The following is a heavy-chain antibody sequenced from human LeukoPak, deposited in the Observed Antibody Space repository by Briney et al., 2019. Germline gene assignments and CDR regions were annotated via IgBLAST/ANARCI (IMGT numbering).Heavy chain of an antibody. V-gene: IGHV1-18*01. D-gene: IGHD2-2*01. CDR1: GYTFTSYG. CDR3: ARDLPPTYCSSTSCHRGYYYGMDV. Sequence: ASVKVSCKASGYTFTSYGISWARQAPGQGLEWMGWISAYNGNTNYAQKLQGRVTMTTDTSTSTAYMELRSLRSDDTAVYYCARDLPPTYCSSTSCHRGYYYGMDVWGQGTTVTVSS. CDR2: ISAYNGNT. J-gene: IGHJ6*02.